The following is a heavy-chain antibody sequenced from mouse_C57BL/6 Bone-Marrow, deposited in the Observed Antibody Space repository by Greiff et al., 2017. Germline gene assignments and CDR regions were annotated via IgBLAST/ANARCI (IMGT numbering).Heavy chain of an antibody. CDR2: IDPVNGDT. V-gene: IGHV14-4*01. CDR3: TPDDY. Sequence: EVQLVEPGAELVRPGASVKLSCTASGFNINDDSMHWVKQRPEQGLEWIGSIDPVNGDTEYASKFQGKATIAEDTSSNTAYLQLSGLTSEDTAVYYCTPDDYWGQGTTLTVSS. CDR1: GFNINDDS. J-gene: IGHJ2*01.